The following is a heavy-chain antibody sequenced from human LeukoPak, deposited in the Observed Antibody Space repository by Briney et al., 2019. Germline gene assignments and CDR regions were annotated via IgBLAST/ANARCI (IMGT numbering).Heavy chain of an antibody. J-gene: IGHJ4*02. Sequence: SETLSLTCTVSGYSISSGYYWGWIRQPPGKGLEWIGSIYYSGSTYYNPSLKSRVTISVDTSKNQFSLKLSSVTAADTAVYYCAILAAAGTMFDYWGQGTLVTVSS. CDR1: GYSISSGYY. CDR3: AILAAAGTMFDY. V-gene: IGHV4-38-2*02. CDR2: IYYSGST. D-gene: IGHD6-13*01.